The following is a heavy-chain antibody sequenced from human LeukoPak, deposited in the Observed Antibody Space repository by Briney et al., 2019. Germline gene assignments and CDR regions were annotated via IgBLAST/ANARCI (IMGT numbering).Heavy chain of an antibody. CDR2: ISTNGGST. J-gene: IGHJ4*02. V-gene: IGHV3-64D*09. D-gene: IGHD5-24*01. CDR1: GFTFGSYA. CDR3: VTAPRDGYSN. Sequence: PGGSLRLSCSASGFTFGSYAMHWVRQAPGKGLEYVSAISTNGGSTYYADSVKGRFTISRDNSKNTLNPQMNSLRVEDTAVYYCVTAPRDGYSNWGQGTLVTVSS.